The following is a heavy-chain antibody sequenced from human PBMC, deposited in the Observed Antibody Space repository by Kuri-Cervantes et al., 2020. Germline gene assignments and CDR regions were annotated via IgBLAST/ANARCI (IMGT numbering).Heavy chain of an antibody. Sequence: GGSLRLSCAASGFTFSSYGMHWVRQAPGKGLEWVAVISYDGSNKYYADSVKGRFTISRDNPKNTLYLQMNSLGVEDTAVYYCARVGVLMVYARGGEDYWGQGTLVTVSS. CDR2: ISYDGSNK. D-gene: IGHD2-8*01. V-gene: IGHV3-30*03. CDR1: GFTFSSYG. J-gene: IGHJ4*02. CDR3: ARVGVLMVYARGGEDY.